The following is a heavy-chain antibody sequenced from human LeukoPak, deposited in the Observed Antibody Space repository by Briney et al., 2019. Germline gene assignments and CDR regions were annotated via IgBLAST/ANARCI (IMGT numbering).Heavy chain of an antibody. D-gene: IGHD6-13*01. CDR2: ISYDGSNK. CDR3: ARLNGGQQLFRGTFDI. V-gene: IGHV3-30-3*01. Sequence: GGSLRLSCAASGFTFSSYAMHWVRQAPGKGLEWVAVISYDGSNKYYADSVKGRFTISRDNSKNTLYLQMNSLRAEDTAVYYCARLNGGQQLFRGTFDIWGQGTMVTVSS. J-gene: IGHJ3*02. CDR1: GFTFSSYA.